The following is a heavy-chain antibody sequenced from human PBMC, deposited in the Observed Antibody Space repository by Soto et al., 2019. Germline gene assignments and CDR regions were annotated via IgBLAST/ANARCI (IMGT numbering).Heavy chain of an antibody. Sequence: LRLSCAASGFTFSSYAMSWVRQAPGKGLEWVSAISGSGGSTYYADSVKGRFTISRDNSKNTLYLQMNSLRAEDTAVYYCAKDNYYDSSGYYLALDYWGQGTLVTVSS. CDR2: ISGSGGST. D-gene: IGHD3-22*01. CDR3: AKDNYYDSSGYYLALDY. CDR1: GFTFSSYA. V-gene: IGHV3-23*01. J-gene: IGHJ4*02.